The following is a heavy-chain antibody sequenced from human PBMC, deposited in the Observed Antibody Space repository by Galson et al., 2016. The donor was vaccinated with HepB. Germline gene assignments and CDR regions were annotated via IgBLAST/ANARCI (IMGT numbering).Heavy chain of an antibody. CDR2: IGGGGGDT. CDR1: GFTFRNNM. V-gene: IGHV3-23*01. D-gene: IGHD3-22*01. J-gene: IGHJ4*02. CDR3: TKRYDTPGYYYIDS. Sequence: SLRLSCAASGFTFRNNMMNWVRQAPGKGLEWVSAIGGGGGDTYYADSVKGRFTISRDNSKNTLYLQINSLRAEDTAVYYCTKRYDTPGYYYIDSWGQGTRVTVSS.